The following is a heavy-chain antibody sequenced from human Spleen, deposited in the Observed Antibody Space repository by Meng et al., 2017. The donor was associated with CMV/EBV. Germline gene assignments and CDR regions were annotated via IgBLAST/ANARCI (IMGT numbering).Heavy chain of an antibody. V-gene: IGHV4-38-2*02. J-gene: IGHJ3*02. Sequence: SETLSLTCTVSGGSITSGYYWGWIRQPPGKGLEWIGSMYSFGRTYYNPSLKSRVTISVDTSKNQLSLKLNSVTAADSAVYYCARDSTEALDIWGQGTMVTVSS. CDR3: ARDSTEALDI. CDR1: GGSITSGYY. CDR2: MYSFGRT.